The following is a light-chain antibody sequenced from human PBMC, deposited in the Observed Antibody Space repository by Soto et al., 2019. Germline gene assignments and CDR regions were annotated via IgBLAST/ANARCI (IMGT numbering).Light chain of an antibody. CDR1: QSVSSY. V-gene: IGKV3-11*01. CDR2: DAS. Sequence: EIVLTQSPATLSLSPGERATLSCRASQSVSSYLAWYQQNPGPAPRLLIYDASNRATGIPARFSGSGTGTDFTRALSSLEPEDSAIYYCLLRLNLSPLTFGGGTKVEIK. CDR3: LLRLNLSPLT. J-gene: IGKJ4*01.